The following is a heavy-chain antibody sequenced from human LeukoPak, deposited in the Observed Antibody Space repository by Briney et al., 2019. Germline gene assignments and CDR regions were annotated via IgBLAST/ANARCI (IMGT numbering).Heavy chain of an antibody. Sequence: GASVKVSCKASGGTFSSYAISWVRQAPGQGLEWMGRIILILGIANYAQKFQGRVTITADKSTSTAYMELSSLRSEDTAVYYCARVRDTAMLNWGQGTLVTVSS. CDR3: ARVRDTAMLN. CDR1: GGTFSSYA. J-gene: IGHJ4*02. V-gene: IGHV1-69*04. D-gene: IGHD5-18*01. CDR2: IILILGIA.